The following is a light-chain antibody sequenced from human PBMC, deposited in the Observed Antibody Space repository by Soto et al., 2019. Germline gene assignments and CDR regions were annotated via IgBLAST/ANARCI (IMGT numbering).Light chain of an antibody. CDR1: SSNIGSNY. J-gene: IGLJ3*02. Sequence: QAVVTQPPSASGTPGQRATISCSGSSSNIGSNYVYWYQQLPGTAPKLLIYRNNQRPSGVPDRFSGSKSGTSASLAISGVGAEDEADYYCAAWDDSLSGRVFGGGTKFTVL. CDR3: AAWDDSLSGRV. CDR2: RNN. V-gene: IGLV1-47*01.